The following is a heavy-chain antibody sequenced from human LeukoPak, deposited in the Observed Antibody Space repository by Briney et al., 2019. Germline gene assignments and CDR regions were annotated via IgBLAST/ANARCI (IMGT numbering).Heavy chain of an antibody. D-gene: IGHD6-13*01. Sequence: GGSLRLSCAASGFTFDDYTMHWVRQAPGKGLEWVSLISWDGGSTYYADSVKGRFTISRDNSKNSLYLQMNSLRTEDTALYHCAKDMAAAGNGYYYGMDVWGQGTTVTVSS. CDR1: GFTFDDYT. CDR2: ISWDGGST. J-gene: IGHJ6*02. CDR3: AKDMAAAGNGYYYGMDV. V-gene: IGHV3-43*01.